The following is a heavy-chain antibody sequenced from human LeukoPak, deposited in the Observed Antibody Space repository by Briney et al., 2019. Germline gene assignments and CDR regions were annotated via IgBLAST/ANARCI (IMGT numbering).Heavy chain of an antibody. CDR2: MHYSGNT. D-gene: IGHD1-26*01. Sequence: SETLSLTCTVSGGSISSGGYYWSWIRQHPGKGLEWIGSMHYSGNTYYNPSLKSRVTISVDTSKNQFSLKMSSVTAADAAVYFCARRMYSGSYHPFDYWGQGTLVTVSS. CDR1: GGSISSGGYY. CDR3: ARRMYSGSYHPFDY. J-gene: IGHJ4*02. V-gene: IGHV4-39*01.